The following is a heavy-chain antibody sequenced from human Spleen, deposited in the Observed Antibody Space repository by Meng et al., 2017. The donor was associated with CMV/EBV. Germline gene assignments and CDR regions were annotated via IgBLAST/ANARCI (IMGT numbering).Heavy chain of an antibody. CDR3: ARGGDSSSPIRMDV. CDR1: GYTFNDYF. J-gene: IGHJ6*02. Sequence: ASVKVSCKASGYTFNDYFMHWVRQAPGQGLEWIGRINPNSGGPKYAQKFQGRVTMTSDTSGSTAYMELSRLRSDDTAVYYCARGGDSSSPIRMDVWGQGTTVTVSS. V-gene: IGHV1-2*02. D-gene: IGHD6-6*01. CDR2: INPNSGGP.